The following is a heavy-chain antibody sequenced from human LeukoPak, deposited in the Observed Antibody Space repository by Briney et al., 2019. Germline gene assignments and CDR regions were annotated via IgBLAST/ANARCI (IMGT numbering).Heavy chain of an antibody. V-gene: IGHV3-33*06. CDR2: IWSDGSNR. D-gene: IGHD4-11*01. CDR1: GFTFSHHG. CDR3: AKDAQRGFDYSNSLDN. J-gene: IGHJ4*02. Sequence: TGGSLRLSCATSGFTFSHHGMHWVRQAPGKGLEWVAVIWSDGSNRYYGDPVKGRFTISRDNFQSTVYLQMNSLRAEDTAVYYCAKDAQRGFDYSNSLDNWGQGTLVTVSS.